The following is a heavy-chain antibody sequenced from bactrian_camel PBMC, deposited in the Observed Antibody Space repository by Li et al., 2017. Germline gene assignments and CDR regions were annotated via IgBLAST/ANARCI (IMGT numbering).Heavy chain of an antibody. CDR3: QTGGTVSGT. CDR2: ITSDSGIR. J-gene: IGHJ4*01. CDR1: GFTFSSWS. Sequence: VQLVESGGGLVQPGGSLRLSCASSGFTFSSWSKSWVRQGTGKGLEWVARITSDSGIRYYADAVKGRFTISRDNAKDTLYLQLNSLTTEDTGMYYCQTGGTVSGTRGQGTQVTVS. V-gene: IGHV3S31*01. D-gene: IGHD7*01.